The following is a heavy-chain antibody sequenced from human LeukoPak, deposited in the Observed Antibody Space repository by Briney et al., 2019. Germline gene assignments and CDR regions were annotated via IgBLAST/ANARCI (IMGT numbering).Heavy chain of an antibody. Sequence: PGGSLRLACAASGFTFTTYCMNWVRQAPGKGLEWVSAISGSGGSTYYADFVKGRFTISRDNSKSTLHLQMSSLRAEDTAVYYCAKDRAPYSSSSTVFDYWGQGTLVTVSS. CDR2: ISGSGGST. CDR3: AKDRAPYSSSSTVFDY. V-gene: IGHV3-23*01. D-gene: IGHD6-6*01. J-gene: IGHJ4*02. CDR1: GFTFTTYC.